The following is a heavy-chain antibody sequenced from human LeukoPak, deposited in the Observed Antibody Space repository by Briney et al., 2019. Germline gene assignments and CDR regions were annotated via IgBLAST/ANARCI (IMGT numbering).Heavy chain of an antibody. V-gene: IGHV4-34*01. CDR3: ARGVLDYYDSSGYLDP. CDR1: GGSFSGYY. J-gene: IGHJ5*02. Sequence: SETLSLTCAVYGGSFSGYYWSWIRQPPGKGLEWIGEINHSGSTNYNPSLKSRVTISVDTSKNQFSLKLSSVTAADTAVYYCARGVLDYYDSSGYLDPWGQGTLVTVSP. CDR2: INHSGST. D-gene: IGHD3-22*01.